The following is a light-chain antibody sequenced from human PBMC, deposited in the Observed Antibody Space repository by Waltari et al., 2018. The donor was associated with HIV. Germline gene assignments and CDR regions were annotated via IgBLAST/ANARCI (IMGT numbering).Light chain of an antibody. CDR1: SSNIGSNY. CDR3: AAWDDSLSGVV. V-gene: IGLV1-47*01. CDR2: RNN. Sequence: QSVLTQPPSASGTPGQRVTISCSGSSSNIGSNYVYWYQQLPGTAPKLLIYRNNQPPSGVPDRFSGSKSGTSASLAISGLRSEDEADYYCAAWDDSLSGVVIGGGTKLTVL. J-gene: IGLJ2*01.